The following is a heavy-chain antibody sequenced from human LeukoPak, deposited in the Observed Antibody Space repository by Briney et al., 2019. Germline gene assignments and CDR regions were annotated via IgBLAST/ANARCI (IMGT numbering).Heavy chain of an antibody. J-gene: IGHJ4*02. CDR3: LRDWYCSGSYWQIRESYFDY. CDR2: ITSKTDGGTS. D-gene: IGHD3-10*01. CDR1: GFTFSNAW. Sequence: PGGSLRLSCAASGFTFSNAWMSWVRQAPGKGLEWVGCITSKTDGGTSDYAAPVKGRFTIARENSKNTLYLQMNSLKTADTAVYYCLRDWYCSGSYWQIRESYFDYWGQGTLVTVSS. V-gene: IGHV3-15*01.